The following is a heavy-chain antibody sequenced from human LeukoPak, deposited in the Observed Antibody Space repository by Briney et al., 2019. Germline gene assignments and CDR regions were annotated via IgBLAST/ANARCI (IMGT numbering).Heavy chain of an antibody. CDR3: AREERFLQWPYYNGMDV. CDR2: ISYDGINK. Sequence: GGSLRLSCAASGFTFSSYAMSWVRQAPGKGLEWVAVISYDGINKYYADSVKGRFTLSRDNSKNTLSLQMNSLRTEDTAVYYCAREERFLQWPYYNGMDVWGQGTTVTVSS. J-gene: IGHJ6*02. CDR1: GFTFSSYA. V-gene: IGHV3-30-3*01. D-gene: IGHD3-3*01.